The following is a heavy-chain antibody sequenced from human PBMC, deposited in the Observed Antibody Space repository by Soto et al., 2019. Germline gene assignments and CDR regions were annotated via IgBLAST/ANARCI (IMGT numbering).Heavy chain of an antibody. D-gene: IGHD3-16*01. CDR1: GGSFSGSY. V-gene: IGHV4-34*01. CDR3: ARGTRYYDYVWGSYDYQFDF. Sequence: PSETLSLTCAVYGGSFSGSYWGWIRQPPGKGLEWIGEINHSGSTNYNPSLKSRVTISVDTSKNQFSRKLSSVTAADTAVYYCARGTRYYDYVWGSYDYQFDFWGQGTLVTVSS. CDR2: INHSGST. J-gene: IGHJ4*02.